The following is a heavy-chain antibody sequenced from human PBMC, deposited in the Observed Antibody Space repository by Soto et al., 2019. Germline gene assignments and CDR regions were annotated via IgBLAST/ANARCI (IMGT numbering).Heavy chain of an antibody. CDR3: ARGTI. D-gene: IGHD3-3*01. CDR2: INGDGSRT. CDR1: GVTFSSYW. V-gene: IGHV3-74*01. J-gene: IGHJ4*02. Sequence: EVQVVESGGGLQPGGSLRLSCVVSGVTFSSYWMHWVRQAPGKGLVCVSWINGDGSRTENADSVKGRFTISRDNAKNMLYLQMNSLRDEDTAVYYCARGTIRGQGTLVTVSS.